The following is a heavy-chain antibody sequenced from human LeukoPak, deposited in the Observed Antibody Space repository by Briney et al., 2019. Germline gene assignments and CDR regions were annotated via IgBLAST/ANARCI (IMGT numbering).Heavy chain of an antibody. J-gene: IGHJ6*02. CDR2: IYTSGST. CDR3: AGSPSGYYYYYGMDV. D-gene: IGHD5-12*01. CDR1: GGSFSGYY. Sequence: SETLSLTCAVYGGSFSGYYWSWIRQPAGKGLEWIGRIYTSGSTNYNPSLKSRVTMSVDTSKNQFSLKLSSVTAADTAVYYCAGSPSGYYYYYGMDVWGQGTTVTVSS. V-gene: IGHV4-59*10.